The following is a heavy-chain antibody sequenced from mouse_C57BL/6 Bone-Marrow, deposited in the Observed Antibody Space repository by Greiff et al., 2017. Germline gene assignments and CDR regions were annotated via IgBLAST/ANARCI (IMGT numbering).Heavy chain of an antibody. V-gene: IGHV1-81*01. J-gene: IGHJ2*01. CDR1: GYTFTSYG. CDR3: ARLGVRRYYFDY. CDR2: IYPRSGNT. Sequence: QVQLQQSGAELARPGASVKLSCKASGYTFTSYGISWVKQRTGQGLEWIGEIYPRSGNTYYNEKFKGKATLTADKSSSTAYMELRSLPSEDSAVYFCARLGVRRYYFDYWGQGTTLTVSS. D-gene: IGHD1-2*01.